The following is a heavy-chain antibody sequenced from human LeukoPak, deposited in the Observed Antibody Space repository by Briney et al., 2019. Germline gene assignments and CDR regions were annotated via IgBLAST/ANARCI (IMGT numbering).Heavy chain of an antibody. CDR3: ARGWRGAFDI. V-gene: IGHV3-48*03. CDR1: GFTFSSYE. J-gene: IGHJ3*02. CDR2: ISSSGSTI. Sequence: GGSLRLSCAASGFTFSSYEMNWVRQAPGKGLEWVSYISSSGSTINYADSVKGRFTISRDNAKNSLYLQMNSLRAEDTAVYYCARGWRGAFDIWGQGTMVTVSS. D-gene: IGHD5-24*01.